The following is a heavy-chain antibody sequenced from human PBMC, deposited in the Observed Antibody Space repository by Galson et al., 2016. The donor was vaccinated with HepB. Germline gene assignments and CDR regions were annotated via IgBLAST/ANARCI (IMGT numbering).Heavy chain of an antibody. D-gene: IGHD6-19*01. J-gene: IGHJ4*02. CDR2: MNQDGSEK. Sequence: SLRLSCAVSGFTFNSYWMRWVRQAPGKGLEWVANMNQDGSEKYYVDSVKGRFTISRDNAKNSLYLQMDSLRAEDTAVYYCARSTRGGWGPSYFDDWGQGTLVTVSS. V-gene: IGHV3-7*01. CDR1: GFTFNSYW. CDR3: ARSTRGGWGPSYFDD.